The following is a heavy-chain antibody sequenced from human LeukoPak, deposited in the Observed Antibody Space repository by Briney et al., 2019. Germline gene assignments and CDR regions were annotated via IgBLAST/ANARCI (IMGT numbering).Heavy chain of an antibody. J-gene: IGHJ4*02. CDR3: ARLYDCGDTLNPRFDY. D-gene: IGHD4-17*01. Sequence: PGESLKISCQGSGYSFTSYWIGWVRQMPGKGLEWMGIIHPGDSDTRYSPSFQGQVTISADKSISTAYLQWSSLKASDTAMYYCARLYDCGDTLNPRFDYWGQGTLVTVSS. CDR2: IHPGDSDT. CDR1: GYSFTSYW. V-gene: IGHV5-51*01.